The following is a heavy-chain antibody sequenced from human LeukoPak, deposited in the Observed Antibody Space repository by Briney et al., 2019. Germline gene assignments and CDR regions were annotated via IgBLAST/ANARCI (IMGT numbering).Heavy chain of an antibody. V-gene: IGHV1-2*02. CDR3: ARGYCSGDCFTLFDY. Sequence: ASVKVSCKASGYMFTGYYMHWVRQAPGQGLEWMGWINPNSGGTNYAQKFQGRVTMTRDASISTAYMELSSLRSDDTAVYYCARGYCSGDCFTLFDYWGQGTLVTVSS. CDR1: GYMFTGYY. D-gene: IGHD2-21*02. CDR2: INPNSGGT. J-gene: IGHJ4*02.